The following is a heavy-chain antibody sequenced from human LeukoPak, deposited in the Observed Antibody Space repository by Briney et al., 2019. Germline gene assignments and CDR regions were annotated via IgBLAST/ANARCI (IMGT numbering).Heavy chain of an antibody. CDR3: ARDERAGSGWYFVY. Sequence: ASVKVSCKASGYTFTTYGVTWVRQAPGQGLEWMGWISAYNGNTNYAQKFQGRVTMTTETSTNTAYMELRSLRSDDTAVYYCARDERAGSGWYFVYWGQGTLVTVSS. D-gene: IGHD6-19*01. V-gene: IGHV1-18*01. CDR1: GYTFTTYG. CDR2: ISAYNGNT. J-gene: IGHJ4*02.